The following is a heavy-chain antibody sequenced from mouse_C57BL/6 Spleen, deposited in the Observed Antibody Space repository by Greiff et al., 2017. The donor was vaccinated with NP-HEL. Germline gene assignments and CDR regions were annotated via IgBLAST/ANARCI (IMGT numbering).Heavy chain of an antibody. CDR3: ARRTVVATGDY. J-gene: IGHJ2*01. CDR1: GYAFSSYW. V-gene: IGHV1-80*01. Sequence: QVQLQQSGAELVKPGASVKISCKASGYAFSSYWLPWLKQRPGPGLSWIGHISPGDCDTNYNGKFKGKATLTADKSSSTAYMQLSSLTSEDSAVYFCARRTVVATGDYWGQGTTLTVSS. D-gene: IGHD1-1*01. CDR2: ISPGDCDT.